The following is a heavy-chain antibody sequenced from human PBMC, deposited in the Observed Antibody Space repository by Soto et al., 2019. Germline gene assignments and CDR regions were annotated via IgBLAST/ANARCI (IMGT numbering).Heavy chain of an antibody. Sequence: PSETLSLTCTVSGGSISYEYYHWTWILKSPGKGLERIGYIHYSGSIIYNPSFKSRVTISVDTSKNQFSLQLSSVTAADTAVYFCAREDDGGDRDYYGLDVWGQGTTVTVSS. J-gene: IGHJ6*02. V-gene: IGHV4-30-4*08. CDR2: IHYSGSI. D-gene: IGHD2-21*02. CDR3: AREDDGGDRDYYGLDV. CDR1: GGSISYEYYH.